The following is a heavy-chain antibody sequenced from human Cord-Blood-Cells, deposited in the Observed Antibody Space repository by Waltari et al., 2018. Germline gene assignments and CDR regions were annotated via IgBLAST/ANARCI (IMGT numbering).Heavy chain of an antibody. CDR2: IYHSGST. D-gene: IGHD3-3*01. CDR3: ARDRTTTIFGVVTHYYYYYGMDV. V-gene: IGHV4-38-2*02. CDR1: GYSISSGYY. J-gene: IGHJ6*02. Sequence: QVQLQESGPGLVKPSETLSLTCAVSGYSISSGYYWGWIRQPPGKGLEGIGSIYHSGSTYYHPSLKSGVTLSVHTSKTQFSLELSSVTAADTAVYYWARDRTTTIFGVVTHYYYYYGMDVWGQGTTVTVSS.